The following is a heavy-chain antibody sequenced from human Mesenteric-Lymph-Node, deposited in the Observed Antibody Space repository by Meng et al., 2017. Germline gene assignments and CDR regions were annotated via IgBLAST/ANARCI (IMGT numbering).Heavy chain of an antibody. Sequence: GGSLRLSCAASGFTFSSYAMHWVRQAPGKGLEWVAVISYDGSNKYYADFVKGRFTISRDNSKNTLYLQMNSLRAEDTAVYYCAREYYYDSSGYYGDAFDIWGQGTMVTVSS. V-gene: IGHV3-30*01. CDR1: GFTFSSYA. J-gene: IGHJ3*02. CDR3: AREYYYDSSGYYGDAFDI. CDR2: ISYDGSNK. D-gene: IGHD3-22*01.